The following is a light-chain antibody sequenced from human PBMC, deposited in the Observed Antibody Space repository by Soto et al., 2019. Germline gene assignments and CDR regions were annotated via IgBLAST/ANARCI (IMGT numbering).Light chain of an antibody. J-gene: IGLJ2*01. CDR1: SSDICGYNF. Sequence: QSALTQAASVSGSPGQSITISCTGTSSDICGYNFVSWYHQHPGKAPKLLIYAVTNRPSGIPDRFSGSKSGNTASLTISGLQAEDGADYYCASYTTSSTLVFGGGTKLTVL. V-gene: IGLV2-14*01. CDR3: ASYTTSSTLV. CDR2: AVT.